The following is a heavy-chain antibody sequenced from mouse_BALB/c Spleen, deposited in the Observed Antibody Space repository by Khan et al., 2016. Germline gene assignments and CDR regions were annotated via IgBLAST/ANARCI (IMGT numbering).Heavy chain of an antibody. CDR3: ARTDRRGYFDY. V-gene: IGHV1-9*01. J-gene: IGHJ2*02. CDR1: GYTFSNYW. CDR2: ILPRSGST. Sequence: QVQLQQSGAELMKPGASVKISCKATGYTFSNYWIEWVKQRPGHGLEWIGEILPRSGSTNFNENFKGKATFTADTSSNTAYMQLRSLTSEESAVYYCARTDRRGYFDYWGQGSSLTGSS.